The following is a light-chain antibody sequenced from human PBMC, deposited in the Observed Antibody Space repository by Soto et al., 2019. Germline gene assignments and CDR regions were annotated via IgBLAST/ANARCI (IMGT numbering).Light chain of an antibody. CDR1: SGHSSYA. CDR2: LNSDGSH. V-gene: IGLV4-69*01. CDR3: QTWGTGIQV. Sequence: QAVVTQSPCASASLGASVKLTCTLSSGHSSYAIAWHQQQPEKGPRYLMKLNSDGSHSKGDGIPDRFSGSSSGAERYLTISSLQSEDEADYYCQTWGTGIQVFGTGTKLTVL. J-gene: IGLJ1*01.